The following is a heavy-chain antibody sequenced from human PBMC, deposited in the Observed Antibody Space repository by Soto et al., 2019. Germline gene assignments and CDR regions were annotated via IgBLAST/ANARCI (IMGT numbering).Heavy chain of an antibody. J-gene: IGHJ6*02. CDR2: INQDGSEK. CDR3: ARDGGPVVTSSWEETCFSYYYGLDV. Sequence: GGSLRLSCAASGFTFSSYSMNWVRQAPGKGLEWVANINQDGSEKYYVDSVKGRFTISRDNPKNSLYLQMSSLRAEDTAVYYCARDGGPVVTSSWEETCFSYYYGLDVGAQGPTFTVS. V-gene: IGHV3-7*03. CDR1: GFTFSSYS. D-gene: IGHD6-6*01.